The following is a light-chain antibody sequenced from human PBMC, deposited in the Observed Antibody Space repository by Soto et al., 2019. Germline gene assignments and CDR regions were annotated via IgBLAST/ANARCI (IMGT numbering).Light chain of an antibody. CDR1: QTISSS. CDR3: QQSYRTPWT. J-gene: IGKJ1*01. V-gene: IGKV1-39*01. Sequence: DIQMTQSPSSLSASVGDRVTITCRASQTISSSLNWYQQKPGTAPKLLIYTASRLQSGVSSRFSGSGSGTDFTLTISSLQPEDFTTYYCQQSYRTPWTFGQGTKVEIK. CDR2: TAS.